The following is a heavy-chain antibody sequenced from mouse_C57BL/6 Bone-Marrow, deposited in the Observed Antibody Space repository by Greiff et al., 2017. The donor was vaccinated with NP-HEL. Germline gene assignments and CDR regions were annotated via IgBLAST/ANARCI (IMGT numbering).Heavy chain of an antibody. CDR2: IWTGGGT. J-gene: IGHJ4*01. V-gene: IGHV2-9-1*01. Sequence: VKLMESGPGLVAPSQSLSITCTVSGFSLTSYAISWVRKPPGKGLEWLGVIWTGGGTNYNSALKSRLSISKDNSKSQVFLKMNSLQTDDTAMYYCSSPLIYYGLYYYAMDYWGQGTSVTVSS. CDR1: GFSLTSYA. D-gene: IGHD2-2*01. CDR3: SSPLIYYGLYYYAMDY.